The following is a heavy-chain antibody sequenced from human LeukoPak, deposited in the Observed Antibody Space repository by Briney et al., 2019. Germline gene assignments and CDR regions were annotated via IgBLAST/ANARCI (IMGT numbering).Heavy chain of an antibody. CDR2: ISSSSSYI. V-gene: IGHV3-21*01. CDR3: ARSPVSRKLDY. Sequence: GGPLRLSCAASGFTFSSYSMNWVRQAPGKGLEWVSSISSSSSYIYYADSVKGRFTISRDNAKNSLYLQMNSLRAEDTAVYYCARSPVSRKLDYWGQGTLVTVSS. CDR1: GFTFSSYS. J-gene: IGHJ4*02. D-gene: IGHD1-14*01.